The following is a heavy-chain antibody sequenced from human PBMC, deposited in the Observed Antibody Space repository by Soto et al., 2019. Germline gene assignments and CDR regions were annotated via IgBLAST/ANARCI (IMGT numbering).Heavy chain of an antibody. J-gene: IGHJ6*02. CDR2: INPSGGST. D-gene: IGHD6-19*01. CDR3: ARAQQWLVLYYYYYGMDV. V-gene: IGHV1-46*01. CDR1: GYTFTSYD. Sequence: ASVKVSCKXSGYTFTSYDMHWVRQAPGQGLEWMGIINPSGGSTSYAQKFQGRVTMTRDTSTSTVYMELSSLRSEDTAVYYCARAQQWLVLYYYYYGMDVWGQGTTVTVS.